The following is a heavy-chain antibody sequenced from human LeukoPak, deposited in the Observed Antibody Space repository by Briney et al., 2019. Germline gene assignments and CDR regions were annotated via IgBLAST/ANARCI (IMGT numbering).Heavy chain of an antibody. CDR2: IYSGGST. CDR1: GFTVSSNY. J-gene: IGHJ6*02. V-gene: IGHV3-66*01. Sequence: GGSLRLSCAASGFTVSSNYMSWVRQAPGKGLEWVSVIYSGGSTYYADSVKGRFTISRDNSKNTLYLQMNSLRAEDTAVYYCARDSVYDSSGYYWDYYYYGMDVWGQGTTVTVSS. CDR3: ARDSVYDSSGYYWDYYYYGMDV. D-gene: IGHD3-22*01.